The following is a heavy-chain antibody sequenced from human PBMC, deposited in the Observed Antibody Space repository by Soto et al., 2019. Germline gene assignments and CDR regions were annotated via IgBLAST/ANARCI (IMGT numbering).Heavy chain of an antibody. D-gene: IGHD3-3*01. CDR1: GYTFTSYD. Sequence: QVQLVQSGAEVKKPGASVKVSCKASGYTFTSYDINWVRQATGQGLEWMGWMNPNSGNTGYAQNFQGRVTMTRNTSISTAYMGLSSLRSEDTAVYYCARVYYDFWSGYYSSLPFDYWGQGTLVTVSS. V-gene: IGHV1-8*01. CDR3: ARVYYDFWSGYYSSLPFDY. CDR2: MNPNSGNT. J-gene: IGHJ4*02.